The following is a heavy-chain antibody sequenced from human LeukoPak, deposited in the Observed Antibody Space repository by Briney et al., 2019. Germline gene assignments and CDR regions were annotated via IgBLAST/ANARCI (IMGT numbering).Heavy chain of an antibody. Sequence: GGSLRLSCATYGFTFSRLGMQWVRQAPGKGREWVAVIHNDGTMGQYGDSVKGRFIISKEFSRNTLYLQMNSLRDDDTAVYYCAKEGDEFRGYLDVWGKGTTVTVSS. CDR3: AKEGDEFRGYLDV. D-gene: IGHD5-12*01. CDR1: GFTFSRLG. CDR2: IHNDGTMG. V-gene: IGHV3-30*02. J-gene: IGHJ6*04.